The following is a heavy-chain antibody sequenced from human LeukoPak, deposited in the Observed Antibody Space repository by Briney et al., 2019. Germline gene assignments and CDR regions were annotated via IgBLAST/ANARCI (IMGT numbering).Heavy chain of an antibody. V-gene: IGHV3-7*03. J-gene: IGHJ4*02. CDR1: GFTFSTYW. D-gene: IGHD2-2*02. CDR3: ARVYTGNRWHFDY. Sequence: PGGSLRLSCAASGFTFSTYWMSWVRQALGKGLECVANIKRDGSEKYYVDSVKGRFTIFRDDAKSSLYLQMNSLRAEDTAVYFCARVYTGNRWHFDYWGQGTLVTVSS. CDR2: IKRDGSEK.